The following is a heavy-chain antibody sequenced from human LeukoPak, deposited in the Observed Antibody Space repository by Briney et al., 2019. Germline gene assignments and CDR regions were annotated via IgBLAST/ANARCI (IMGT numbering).Heavy chain of an antibody. D-gene: IGHD1-26*01. CDR2: ITNKDTKYTT. V-gene: IGHV3-72*01. Sequence: GGSLRLSCVASGFIFSDHYMDWVRQAPGKGLEWVGRITNKDTKYTTEYAASVKGRFTISRDDSKKSLYLQMNSLKIDDTAVYYCSRGLGSLGVSDWGQGTLVTVSS. CDR1: GFIFSDHY. J-gene: IGHJ4*02. CDR3: SRGLGSLGVSD.